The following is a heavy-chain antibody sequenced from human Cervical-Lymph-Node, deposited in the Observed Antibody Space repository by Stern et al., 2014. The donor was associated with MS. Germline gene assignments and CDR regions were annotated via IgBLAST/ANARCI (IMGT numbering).Heavy chain of an antibody. CDR2: IYPADSDT. J-gene: IGHJ2*01. D-gene: IGHD5-18*01. V-gene: IGHV5-51*01. CDR3: ARHTAGDWYFDL. Sequence: EVQLLESGAEVKKPGESLRISCKGFGFNFINYWIGWVRHMPGKGLEWMGTIYPADSDTKYSPSFQGPVTISADKSISTAYLQWSSLKASDTAMYYCARHTAGDWYFDLWGRGTLVTVSS. CDR1: GFNFINYW.